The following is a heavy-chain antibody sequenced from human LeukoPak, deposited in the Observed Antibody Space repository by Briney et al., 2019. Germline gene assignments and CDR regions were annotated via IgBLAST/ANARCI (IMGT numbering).Heavy chain of an antibody. V-gene: IGHV1-69*05. CDR2: IIPLFGTP. CDR1: GGTFSSYT. Sequence: ASVKVSCKASGGTFSSYTISWVRQAPGQGLEWMGGIIPLFGTPDYAQKFQGRVTMTRDTSTSTVYMELSSLRSEDTAVYYCARDLLYDSSGYYWGQGTLVTVSS. CDR3: ARDLLYDSSGYY. J-gene: IGHJ4*02. D-gene: IGHD3-22*01.